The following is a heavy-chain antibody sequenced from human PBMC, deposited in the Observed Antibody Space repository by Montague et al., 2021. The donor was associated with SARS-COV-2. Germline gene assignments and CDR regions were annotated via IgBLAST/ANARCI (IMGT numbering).Heavy chain of an antibody. CDR3: AKDRVDDNGWSVDY. CDR1: GLTFNNYA. Sequence: SLRLSCAASGLTFNNYAMTWVRQGPGKGLEWVSGIGSNGGTFYGDSVEGRFTISRDNSKNTLYLQMNSLRVEDTALYFCAKDRVDDNGWSVDYWGQGTLVTVSS. J-gene: IGHJ4*02. V-gene: IGHV3-23*01. CDR2: IGSNGGT. D-gene: IGHD6-19*01.